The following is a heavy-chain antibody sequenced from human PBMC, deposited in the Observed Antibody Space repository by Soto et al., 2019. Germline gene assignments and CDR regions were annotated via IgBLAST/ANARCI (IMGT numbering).Heavy chain of an antibody. CDR2: IRSSSNTK. Sequence: GSLRLSCVASGFSFSSYSLNWVRQAPGKGLEWVSYIRSSSNTKYYADSVKGRFTISRDNSKNTLYLQMNSLRAEDTAVYYCARGLYGMDVWGQGTTVTVSS. V-gene: IGHV3-48*01. CDR3: ARGLYGMDV. J-gene: IGHJ6*02. CDR1: GFSFSSYS.